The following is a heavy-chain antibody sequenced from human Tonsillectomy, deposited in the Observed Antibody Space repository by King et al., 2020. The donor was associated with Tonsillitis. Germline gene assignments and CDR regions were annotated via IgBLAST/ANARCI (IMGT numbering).Heavy chain of an antibody. CDR1: GGSVRSDGFY. D-gene: IGHD6-25*01. V-gene: IGHV4-61*08. Sequence: VQLQESGPGLVKPSETLSLTCTVSGGSVRSDGFYWSWIRQPPGKGLDWIGYIHYSGTTNYNPSFKSRVTMSLDTSKIQFSLKVTSRSATDTAIYYCAREEATAAYWYFYRWGRGTPVSVAA. CDR3: AREEATAAYWYFYR. J-gene: IGHJ2*01. CDR2: IHYSGTT.